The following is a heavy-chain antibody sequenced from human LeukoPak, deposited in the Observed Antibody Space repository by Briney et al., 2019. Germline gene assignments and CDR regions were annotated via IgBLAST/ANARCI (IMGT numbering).Heavy chain of an antibody. CDR2: IIPIFGIA. Sequence: SVKVSCKASGGTFSSYAISWVRQAPGQGLEWMGRIIPIFGIANYAQKFQGRVTITADKSTSTAYMEMSSLRSEGTAVYYCARRRDIVVVAAAVSDAFDIWGQGTMVTVSS. D-gene: IGHD2-2*01. CDR3: ARRRDIVVVAAAVSDAFDI. V-gene: IGHV1-69*04. CDR1: GGTFSSYA. J-gene: IGHJ3*02.